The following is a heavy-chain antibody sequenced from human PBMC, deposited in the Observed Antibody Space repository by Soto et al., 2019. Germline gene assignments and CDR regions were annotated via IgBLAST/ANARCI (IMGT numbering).Heavy chain of an antibody. CDR1: GYTFTSYY. D-gene: IGHD6-19*01. CDR2: INPSGGST. J-gene: IGHJ4*02. Sequence: ASVKVSCKASGYTFTSYYMHWVRQAPGQGLEWMGIINPSGGSTSYAQKFQGRVTMTRDTSTSTVYMELSSLRSEDTAVYYCASEPMEQWLVRVPGLTHPVYFDYWGQGTLVTVSS. V-gene: IGHV1-46*03. CDR3: ASEPMEQWLVRVPGLTHPVYFDY.